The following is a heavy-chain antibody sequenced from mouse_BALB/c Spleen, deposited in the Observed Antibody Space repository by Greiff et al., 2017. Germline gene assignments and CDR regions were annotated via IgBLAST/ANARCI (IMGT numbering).Heavy chain of an antibody. D-gene: IGHD1-2*01. CDR3: ARRASTATELGYFDY. J-gene: IGHJ2*01. V-gene: IGHV8-8*01. CDR1: GFSLSTSGMG. Sequence: ESGPGILKPSQTLSLTCSFSGFSLSTSGMGVGWIRQPSGKGLEWLAHIWWDDDKYYNPSLKSQLTISKDTSRNQVFLKITSVDTADTATYYCARRASTATELGYFDYWGQGTTLTVSS. CDR2: IWWDDDK.